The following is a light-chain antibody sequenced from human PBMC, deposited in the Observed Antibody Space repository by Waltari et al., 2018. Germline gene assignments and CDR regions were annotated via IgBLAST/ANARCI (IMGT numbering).Light chain of an antibody. CDR3: QQYYSTPPYT. Sequence: DIVMTQSPDSLAVSLGERATINCTSSQSVLYSSNNKNYLAWYQQKPGQPPKLLIYWASTRESVVPDRFSGSGSGTDFTLTISSLQAEDVAVYYCQQYYSTPPYTFGQGTKLEIK. J-gene: IGKJ2*01. CDR2: WAS. CDR1: QSVLYSSNNKNY. V-gene: IGKV4-1*01.